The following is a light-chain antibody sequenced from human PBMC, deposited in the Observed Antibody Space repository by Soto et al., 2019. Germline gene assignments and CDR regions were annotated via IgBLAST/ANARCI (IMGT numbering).Light chain of an antibody. CDR1: QSVTSTF. V-gene: IGKV3-20*01. J-gene: IGKJ1*01. CDR2: GAS. CDR3: QQFDSSVT. Sequence: EIVLTQSPGSLYLSPGERATLSCRASQSVTSTFFAWYQQRPGQAPRLLIYGASSSATGIPERFSGSGSATDFTCTISRREPEDFAVYYCQQFDSSVTFGHGTKVEIK.